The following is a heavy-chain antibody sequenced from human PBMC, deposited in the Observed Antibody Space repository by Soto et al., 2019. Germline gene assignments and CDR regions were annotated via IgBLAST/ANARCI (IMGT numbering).Heavy chain of an antibody. CDR2: ISWNSGNI. CDR1: GFTFDDYA. CDR3: ARDASITTSYLPY. J-gene: IGHJ4*02. V-gene: IGHV3-9*01. D-gene: IGHD1-1*01. Sequence: EVQLVESGGGLVQPGRSLRLSCVTSGFTFDDYAMHWVRQAPGKGLEWVSSISWNSGNIDYADSVKGRFTVSRDNARNSCYLHMDSLRSEDTALYYCARDASITTSYLPYWGQGTLVTVSS.